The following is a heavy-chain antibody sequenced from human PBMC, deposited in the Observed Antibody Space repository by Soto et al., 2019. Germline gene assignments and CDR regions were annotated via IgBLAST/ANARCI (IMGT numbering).Heavy chain of an antibody. V-gene: IGHV3-33*01. D-gene: IGHD1-26*01. CDR1: GFTFSSYG. J-gene: IGHJ4*02. CDR2: IWYDAAKK. CDR3: ARDSVGGTTHSDY. Sequence: QVQLVESGGAVVEPGGSLRLSCATSGFTFSSYGMHWVRQAPGKGLEWVANIWYDAAKKTYADSVKGRFTISRDNSKNLLYLQMDSLRDEDTATYFCARDSVGGTTHSDYWGQGTLVTVSS.